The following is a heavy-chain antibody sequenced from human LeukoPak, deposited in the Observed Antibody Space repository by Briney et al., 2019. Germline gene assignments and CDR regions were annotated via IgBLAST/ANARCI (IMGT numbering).Heavy chain of an antibody. V-gene: IGHV3-20*04. Sequence: GGSLRLSCAATRFTFDDYGMSWVRQAPGKGLEWVSGINWNGGSTGYADSVKGRFTISRDNAKNSLYLQMNSLRAEDTALYYCARESIKYQLLYQPNYYMDVWGKGTTVTVSS. J-gene: IGHJ6*03. D-gene: IGHD2-2*02. CDR1: RFTFDDYG. CDR3: ARESIKYQLLYQPNYYMDV. CDR2: INWNGGST.